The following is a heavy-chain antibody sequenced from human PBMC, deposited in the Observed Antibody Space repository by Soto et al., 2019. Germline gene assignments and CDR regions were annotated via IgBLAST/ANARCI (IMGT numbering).Heavy chain of an antibody. CDR2: ISYDGSNK. V-gene: IGHV3-30-3*01. Sequence: ESGGGVVQPGRSLRLSCAASGFTFSSYAMHWVRQAPGKGLEWVAVISYDGSNKYYADSVKGRFTISRDNSKNTLYLQMNSLRAEDTAVYYCARSKGRTAAGDYWGQGTLVTVSS. CDR1: GFTFSSYA. CDR3: ARSKGRTAAGDY. J-gene: IGHJ4*02. D-gene: IGHD6-13*01.